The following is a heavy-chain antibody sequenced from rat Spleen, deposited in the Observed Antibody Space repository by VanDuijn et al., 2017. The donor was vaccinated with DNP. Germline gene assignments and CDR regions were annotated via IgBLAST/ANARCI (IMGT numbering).Heavy chain of an antibody. CDR3: TTGVCGGYEDWFAY. CDR1: GFTFSDYH. Sequence: EVQLVESGGGLVQPGRSLKLSCAVSGFTFSDYHMAWVRQAPKKGLEWVATLFYDDTRTYYRDSVKGRFTISRDDAKNTLYLQMDSLRSEETATYYCTTGVCGGYEDWFAYWGQGTLVTVSS. CDR2: LFYDDTRT. D-gene: IGHD1-11*01. J-gene: IGHJ3*01. V-gene: IGHV5S10*01.